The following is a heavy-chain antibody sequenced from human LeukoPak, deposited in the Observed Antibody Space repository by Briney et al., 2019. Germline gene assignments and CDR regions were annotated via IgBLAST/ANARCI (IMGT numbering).Heavy chain of an antibody. D-gene: IGHD3-10*01. CDR1: GFTFSSYA. V-gene: IGHV3-23*01. CDR3: AKDVESGRSADY. Sequence: GGSLILSCAASGFTFSSYAMSWVRQAPGKGLEWVSTISGSGSGTYYADSVKGRFTLSRDNSMNTLYLQMNSLRAEDTAVYYCAKDVESGRSADYWGQGTLVTVSS. J-gene: IGHJ4*02. CDR2: ISGSGSGT.